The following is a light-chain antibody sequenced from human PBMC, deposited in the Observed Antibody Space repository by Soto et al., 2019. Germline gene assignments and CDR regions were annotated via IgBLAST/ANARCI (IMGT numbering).Light chain of an antibody. Sequence: EIVFTQSPGSLSLSPGEGSTLSCRASETIKKNYLAWYQQQPGQAPRLLIYAASSRETGIPDRFSGGGSGTEFTLTISRLEPEDIAVFYCQQYAESTITFGQGTRLEIK. CDR2: AAS. CDR1: ETIKKNY. V-gene: IGKV3-20*01. CDR3: QQYAESTIT. J-gene: IGKJ5*01.